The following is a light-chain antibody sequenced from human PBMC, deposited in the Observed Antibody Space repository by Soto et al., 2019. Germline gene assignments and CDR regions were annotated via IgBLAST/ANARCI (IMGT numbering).Light chain of an antibody. Sequence: EIAMTQSPATLSVSLGERATLSCRASQYISNNLAWYQQRPGQAPSLLIYGASTRATGVPARFSGSGSGTDFSLSISGLQSEDSAVYYCQQYNHWSSITFGRGTRVEIK. J-gene: IGKJ5*01. CDR2: GAS. CDR1: QYISNN. CDR3: QQYNHWSSIT. V-gene: IGKV3-15*01.